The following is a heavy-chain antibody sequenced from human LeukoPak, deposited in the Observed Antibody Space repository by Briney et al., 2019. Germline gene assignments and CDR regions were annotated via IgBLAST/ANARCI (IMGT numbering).Heavy chain of an antibody. CDR1: GYTFTDYY. CDR3: ARDLRYCSGGSCL. D-gene: IGHD2-15*01. Sequence: ASVKVSCKASGYTFTDYYIHWVRQAPGQGLEWIGRINLDSGGTNYAQKFQGRVTMTRDTSVSTAYMELSRLRSDDTAVYYCARDLRYCSGGSCLWGQGTLVTVSS. CDR2: INLDSGGT. V-gene: IGHV1-2*06. J-gene: IGHJ4*02.